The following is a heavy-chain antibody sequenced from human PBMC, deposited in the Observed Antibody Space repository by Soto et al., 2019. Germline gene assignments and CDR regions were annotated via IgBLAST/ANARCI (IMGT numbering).Heavy chain of an antibody. V-gene: IGHV3-48*02. CDR1: KFTFSVYS. D-gene: IGHD2-8*02. Sequence: GGSLRLSCAASKFTFSVYSMNWVRQAPGKALEWISYIDKSSNTISYADSVKGRFTISRDNAKNSLYLQMNSLRDEDTAVYYCARDYWYFDHWGQGTLVTVSS. CDR3: ARDYWYFDH. CDR2: IDKSSNTI. J-gene: IGHJ4*02.